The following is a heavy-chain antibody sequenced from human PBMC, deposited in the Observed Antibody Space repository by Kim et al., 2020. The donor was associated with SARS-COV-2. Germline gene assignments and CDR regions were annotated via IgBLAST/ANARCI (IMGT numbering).Heavy chain of an antibody. CDR3: ARGRVGGYCSSTSCYYYYGMDV. D-gene: IGHD2-2*01. J-gene: IGHJ6*02. Sequence: GGSLRLSCAASGFTFSSYGMHWVRQAPGKGLEWVAVIWYDGSNKYYADSVKGRFTISRDNSKNTLYLQMNSLRAEGTAVYYCARGRVGGYCSSTSCYYYYGMDVWGQGTTVTVSS. CDR1: GFTFSSYG. V-gene: IGHV3-33*01. CDR2: IWYDGSNK.